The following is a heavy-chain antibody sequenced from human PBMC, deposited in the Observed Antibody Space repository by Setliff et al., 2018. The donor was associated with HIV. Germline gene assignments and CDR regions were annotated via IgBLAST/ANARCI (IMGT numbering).Heavy chain of an antibody. CDR3: SRGVLQFLEWSSSGDYYYYMDV. J-gene: IGHJ6*03. D-gene: IGHD3-3*01. CDR2: ISYDGGSK. V-gene: IGHV3-49*04. CDR1: GLTFTNYA. Sequence: PGGSMRLSCAVSGLTFTNYAMHWVRQAPGKGLESVSFISYDGGSKYAASVKGRFTISRDDSKSIAYLQMNSLKTEDTAVYYCSRGVLQFLEWSSSGDYYYYMDVWGKGTTVTVSS.